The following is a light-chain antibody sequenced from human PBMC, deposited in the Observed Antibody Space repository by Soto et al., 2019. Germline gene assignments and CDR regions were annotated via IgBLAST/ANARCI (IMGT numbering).Light chain of an antibody. J-gene: IGKJ2*01. Sequence: DVVMTQSPLSLPVTLGQPASISCRSSQSLVYGDANSFFNWFHQRPGQPPRRLIYQVSTRDSGVPDRFSGSGAATDFTLRISRVEAEDVGVYYCMQGSHWPPRYTFGQGTKVEIK. CDR2: QVS. V-gene: IGKV2-30*01. CDR3: MQGSHWPPRYT. CDR1: QSLVYGDANSF.